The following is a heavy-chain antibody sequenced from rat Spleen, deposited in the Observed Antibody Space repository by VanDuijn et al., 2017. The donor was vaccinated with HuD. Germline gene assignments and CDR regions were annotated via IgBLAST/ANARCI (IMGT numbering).Heavy chain of an antibody. J-gene: IGHJ2*01. D-gene: IGHD1-2*01. V-gene: IGHV5-20*01. Sequence: EVQLVESGGGLVQPGGSLKLSCAASGFTFSDYFMAWVRQAPTKGLEWVASISYDGGGTYYRDSVKGRFTISRDNAKSSLYLQMDSLRSEDTATYYCTRGTIPAIPFDYWGQGVMVTVSS. CDR3: TRGTIPAIPFDY. CDR1: GFTFSDYF. CDR2: ISYDGGGT.